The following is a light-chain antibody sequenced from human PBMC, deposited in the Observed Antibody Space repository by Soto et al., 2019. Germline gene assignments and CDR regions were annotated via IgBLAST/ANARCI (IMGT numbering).Light chain of an antibody. V-gene: IGKV3-20*01. CDR3: QQYGASPRLT. J-gene: IGKJ4*01. Sequence: EIVLTQSPGTLSLSPGEGATLSCRASQSVRNNYLAWYQQKPGQAPSLLIYGASARATGIPDRFSGSGSGTDFTLTISGLEPEDFAVYYCQQYGASPRLTFGGGTRVEIK. CDR2: GAS. CDR1: QSVRNNY.